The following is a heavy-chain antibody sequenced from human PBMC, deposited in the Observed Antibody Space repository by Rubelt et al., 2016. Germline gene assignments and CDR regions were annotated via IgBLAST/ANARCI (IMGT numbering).Heavy chain of an antibody. J-gene: IGHJ6*02. D-gene: IGHD3-22*01. CDR1: GFIVSSNY. Sequence: EVQLVESGGGLIQPGGSLRLSCAASGFIVSSNYMSWVRQAPGKGLEWVSATSGSGAGTYYADSVKGRFTISRDNSKSTLYLQMNSLTAEDTALYYCAKTRSSAWKPHYYGVDVWGLGTMVTVSS. CDR3: AKTRSSAWKPHYYGVDV. CDR2: TSGSGAGT. V-gene: IGHV3-23*04.